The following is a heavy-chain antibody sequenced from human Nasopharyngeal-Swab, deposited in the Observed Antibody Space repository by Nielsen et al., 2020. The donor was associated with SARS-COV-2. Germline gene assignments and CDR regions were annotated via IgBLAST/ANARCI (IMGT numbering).Heavy chain of an antibody. CDR3: ARERKDYYNTGAYGGPQYYFDY. D-gene: IGHD3-22*01. V-gene: IGHV4-39*07. Sequence: SETLSLTCTVSGGSISSSSYYLGWIRQPPGKGLEWIGVIFYRGSTYFNPSLQSRVTMSVDTSNNQFSLKLSSVTAADTAVYYCARERKDYYNTGAYGGPQYYFDYWGQGSLVTVSS. CDR1: GGSISSSSYY. J-gene: IGHJ4*02. CDR2: IFYRGST.